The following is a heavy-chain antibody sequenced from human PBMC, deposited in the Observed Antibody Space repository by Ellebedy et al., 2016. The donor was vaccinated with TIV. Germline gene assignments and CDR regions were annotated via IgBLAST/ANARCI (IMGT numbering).Heavy chain of an antibody. CDR1: GFTFNNAW. D-gene: IGHD6-13*01. V-gene: IGHV3-15*01. CDR2: IKSKTDGGTT. J-gene: IGHJ4*02. Sequence: GESLKISCAASGFTFNNAWMSWVRQAPGKGLEWVGRIKSKTDGGTTDYAAPVKGRFTISRDDSKNTLYLQMNSLKTEDTAVYYCTTGSPADGTDDYWGQGVLVTVSS. CDR3: TTGSPADGTDDY.